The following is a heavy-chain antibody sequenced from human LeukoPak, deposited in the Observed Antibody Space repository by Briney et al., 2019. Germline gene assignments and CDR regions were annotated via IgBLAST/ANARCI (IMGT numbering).Heavy chain of an antibody. D-gene: IGHD3-3*01. Sequence: GASVKVSCKASGYTFSNYGIHWVRQAPGQGLEWMGWINPNNGGTNYAQKFQGRVTMTRDTSISTAYMELSRLTSDDTAVYFCARNFGDFWSGNDYNWFDPWGQGTLVTVSS. CDR1: GYTFSNYG. CDR3: ARNFGDFWSGNDYNWFDP. CDR2: INPNNGGT. V-gene: IGHV1-2*02. J-gene: IGHJ5*02.